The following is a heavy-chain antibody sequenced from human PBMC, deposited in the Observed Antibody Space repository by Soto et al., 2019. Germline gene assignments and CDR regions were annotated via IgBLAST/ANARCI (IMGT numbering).Heavy chain of an antibody. Sequence: PGGSLRLSCAASGFTFSSYSMNWVRQAPGKGLEWVSSISSSSSYIYYADSVKGRFTISRDNAKNSLYLQMNSLRAEDTAVYYCARDTGALTYYYDSSGAYYVLDVWGQGTTVTVSS. J-gene: IGHJ6*02. CDR3: ARDTGALTYYYDSSGAYYVLDV. V-gene: IGHV3-21*01. D-gene: IGHD3-22*01. CDR1: GFTFSSYS. CDR2: ISSSSSYI.